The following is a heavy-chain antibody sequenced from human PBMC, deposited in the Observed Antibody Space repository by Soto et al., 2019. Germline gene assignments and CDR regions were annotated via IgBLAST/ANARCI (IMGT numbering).Heavy chain of an antibody. CDR3: ARPDFGDYWYFDL. J-gene: IGHJ2*01. D-gene: IGHD4-17*01. V-gene: IGHV1-69*08. Sequence: QDQLVQSGAEVKKPGSSVKVSCKAFGGPFSSHTFSWVRQAPGQGLEWMGRIIPALGTTTYAQKFXXRXPITADESVPTVYMELNSLRTEDTAVYYCARPDFGDYWYFDLWGRGTLVTVSS. CDR2: IIPALGTT. CDR1: GGPFSSHT.